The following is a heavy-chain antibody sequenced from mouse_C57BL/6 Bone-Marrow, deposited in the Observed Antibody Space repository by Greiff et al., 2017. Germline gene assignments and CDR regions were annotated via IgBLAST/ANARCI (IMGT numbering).Heavy chain of an antibody. Sequence: QVQLQQPGAELVRPGSSVKLSCKASGYTFTSYWMDWVKQRPGQGLEWIGNIYPSDSETHYNQKFKDKATLTVDKSSSTPYMQLSSLTSEDSAVYYCARSPTTVVTYYFDYWGQGTTLTVSS. J-gene: IGHJ2*01. CDR3: ARSPTTVVTYYFDY. CDR2: IYPSDSET. V-gene: IGHV1-61*01. D-gene: IGHD1-1*01. CDR1: GYTFTSYW.